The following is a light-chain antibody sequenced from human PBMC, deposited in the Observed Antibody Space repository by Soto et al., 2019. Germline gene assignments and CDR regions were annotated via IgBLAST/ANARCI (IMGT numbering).Light chain of an antibody. V-gene: IGKV1-17*01. Sequence: DIQMTQSPATLSASVGDRFTITCRASQSISRYLNWYQQKPGTAPKLLIFAASSLQSGVPSRFSGSGSGTEFTLTISSLQPEDFATYYCLQHNSYPRTFGQGTKVDIK. CDR3: LQHNSYPRT. CDR2: AAS. J-gene: IGKJ1*01. CDR1: QSISRY.